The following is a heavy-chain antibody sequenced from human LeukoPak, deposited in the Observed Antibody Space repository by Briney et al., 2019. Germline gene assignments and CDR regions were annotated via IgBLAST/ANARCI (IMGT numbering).Heavy chain of an antibody. CDR3: VRDRDSTGYYDY. CDR1: GFTFSSYE. V-gene: IGHV3-48*03. D-gene: IGHD3-22*01. Sequence: SGGSLRLSCAASGFTFSSYEMNWVRQAPGKGLEWVSYISSSGSTIYYADSVKGRFTISRDNSKNTLYLQTNSLRAEDTALYYCVRDRDSTGYYDYWGQGTLVTVSS. CDR2: ISSSGSTI. J-gene: IGHJ4*02.